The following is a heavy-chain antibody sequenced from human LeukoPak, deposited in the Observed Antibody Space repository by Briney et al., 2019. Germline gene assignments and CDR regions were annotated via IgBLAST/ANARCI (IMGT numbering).Heavy chain of an antibody. CDR3: AREGYCSGGSCDNWFDP. V-gene: IGHV4-30-2*01. CDR2: IYHSGST. Sequence: SETLSLTCAVSGGSISSGGYSWSWLRQPPGKGLEWVGYIYHSGSTYYNPSLKSRVTISVDRSKNQFSLNLSSVTAADTAVYYCAREGYCSGGSCDNWFDPWGQGTLVTVSS. D-gene: IGHD2-15*01. CDR1: GGSISSGGYS. J-gene: IGHJ5*02.